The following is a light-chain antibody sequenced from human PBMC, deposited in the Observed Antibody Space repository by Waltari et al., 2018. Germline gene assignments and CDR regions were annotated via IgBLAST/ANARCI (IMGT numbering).Light chain of an antibody. CDR2: GNN. J-gene: IGLJ3*02. V-gene: IGLV1-47*01. Sequence: QSVLTQPPSASGTPGQRVTISCSGSSSNIGINYVYWYQQLPGTAPKLLIYGNNQRPSGVPDRFSGSQSGTSASLAIGGLRSEDEADYYCAAWDDSLYWVFGGGTKLTVL. CDR3: AAWDDSLYWV. CDR1: SSNIGINY.